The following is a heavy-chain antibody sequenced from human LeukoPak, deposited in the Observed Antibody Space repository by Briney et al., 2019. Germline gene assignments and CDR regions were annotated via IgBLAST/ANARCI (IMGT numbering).Heavy chain of an antibody. V-gene: IGHV4-61*02. CDR1: GGSISSGSYY. CDR3: ARVGTYYDILTGYYPTTIDY. Sequence: PSETLSLTCTASGGSISSGSYYWSWLRQPAGKGLEWIGRIYTSGSTNYNPSLKSRVTISVDTTKNQFSLKLSSVTAADTAVYYCARVGTYYDILTGYYPTTIDYWGQGTLVTVSS. D-gene: IGHD3-9*01. J-gene: IGHJ4*02. CDR2: IYTSGST.